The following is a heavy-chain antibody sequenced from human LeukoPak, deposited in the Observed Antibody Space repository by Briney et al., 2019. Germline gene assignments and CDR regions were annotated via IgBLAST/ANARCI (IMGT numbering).Heavy chain of an antibody. D-gene: IGHD3-22*01. CDR3: ARDSAFYDSSGYYSTPFDY. Sequence: GGSLRLSCAASGFTFSSYSMNWVRQAPGKGLEWVSYISSSSTIYYADSVKGRFTISRDNAKNSLYLQMNSLRDEDTAVYYCARDSAFYDSSGYYSTPFDYWGQGTLVTVSS. V-gene: IGHV3-48*02. CDR2: ISSSSTI. J-gene: IGHJ4*02. CDR1: GFTFSSYS.